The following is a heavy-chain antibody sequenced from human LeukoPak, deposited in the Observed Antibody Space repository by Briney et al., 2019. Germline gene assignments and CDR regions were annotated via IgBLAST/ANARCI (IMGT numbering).Heavy chain of an antibody. D-gene: IGHD3-22*01. J-gene: IGHJ6*02. CDR2: ISSTSSYI. V-gene: IGHV3-21*01. CDR1: GLTFSSNS. Sequence: GSLRLSCSASGLTFSSNSMNWVRQAPGKGLEWVSSISSTSSYIYYADSVKGRFTVSRDNAKNSLFLQMNSLRAEDTAVYYCARDPGYFYDSSGYLYGMDVWGQGTTVTVSS. CDR3: ARDPGYFYDSSGYLYGMDV.